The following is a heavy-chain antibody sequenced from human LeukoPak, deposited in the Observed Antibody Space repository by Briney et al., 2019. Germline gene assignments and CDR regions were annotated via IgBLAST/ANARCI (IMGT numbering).Heavy chain of an antibody. CDR2: ISGSGGST. Sequence: GGTLRLSRAASGFTFSSYGMSWVRQAPGKGLEWVSAISGSGGSTYSADSVKGRFTISRENSKNTLYLQMNSLRAEDTAVYYCAKVDYYGSGSYYMGTRLNNLFDPWGQGTLVTVSS. J-gene: IGHJ5*02. CDR3: AKVDYYGSGSYYMGTRLNNLFDP. CDR1: GFTFSSYG. V-gene: IGHV3-23*01. D-gene: IGHD3-10*01.